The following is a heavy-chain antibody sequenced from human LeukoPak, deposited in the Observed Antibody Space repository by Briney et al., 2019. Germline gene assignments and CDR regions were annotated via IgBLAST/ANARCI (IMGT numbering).Heavy chain of an antibody. CDR2: IIPILGIA. V-gene: IGHV1-69*02. J-gene: IGHJ4*02. CDR3: ARRGYSGYDQFDY. D-gene: IGHD5-12*01. CDR1: GGTFSSYT. Sequence: GASVKVSCKASGGTFSSYTISWVRQAPGQGLEWMGRIIPILGIANYAQKFQGRVTITADKSTSTAYMELSSLRSEDTAVYYCARRGYSGYDQFDYWGQGTLVTVS.